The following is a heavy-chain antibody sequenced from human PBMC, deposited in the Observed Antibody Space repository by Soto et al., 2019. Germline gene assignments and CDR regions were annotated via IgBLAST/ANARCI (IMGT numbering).Heavy chain of an antibody. CDR3: ARNYDAAGNAEYFQH. J-gene: IGHJ1*01. CDR1: RRSISSGG. CDR2: IYYSGST. D-gene: IGHD3-16*01. V-gene: IGHV4-59*01. Sequence: SETLCLTCTLSRRSISSGGWSWIRQPPGKGLEWIGYIYYSGSTNYNPSLKSRVTISVDTSKNQFSLKLSSVTAADTAVYYCARNYDAAGNAEYFQHWGQGTLVTVS.